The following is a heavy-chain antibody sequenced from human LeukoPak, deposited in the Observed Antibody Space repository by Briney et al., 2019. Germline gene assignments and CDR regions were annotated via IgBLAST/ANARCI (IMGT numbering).Heavy chain of an antibody. D-gene: IGHD2-15*01. CDR2: INPKSGDT. J-gene: IGHJ5*01. CDR1: GYTFSDYY. CDR3: ARGYCSGGSCYLVENWFDF. V-gene: IGHV1-2*06. Sequence: ASVKVSCKASGYTFSDYYMYWLRQAPGEGLEWMGRINPKSGDTNYAQHFQGRVTMTRDTSMNTAYMELSRLRSDDTAVYFCARGYCSGGSCYLVENWFDFWGQGTLVTVSS.